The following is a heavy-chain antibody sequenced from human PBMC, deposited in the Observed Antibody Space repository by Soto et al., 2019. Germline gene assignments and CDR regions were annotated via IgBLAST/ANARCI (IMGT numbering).Heavy chain of an antibody. CDR2: ISGSGSDT. Sequence: EAQLLESGGDLVQPGGSLRLSCAASGFTFSSFGMSWVRQAPGKGLELVSGISGSGSDTYYADSVKGRFTISRDNSKNTLYLQMSSLRGDDTAVYYCASNSATHDYWGQGTLVTVSS. CDR1: GFTFSSFG. CDR3: ASNSATHDY. J-gene: IGHJ4*02. V-gene: IGHV3-23*01.